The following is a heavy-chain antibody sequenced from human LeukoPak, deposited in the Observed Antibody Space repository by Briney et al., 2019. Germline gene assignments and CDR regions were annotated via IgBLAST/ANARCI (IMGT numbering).Heavy chain of an antibody. CDR1: GFTFSSYA. CDR2: ISYDGSNK. Sequence: PGGSLRLSCAASGFTFSSYAMHWVRQAPGKGLEWVAVISYDGSNKYYADSVKGRFTISRANSKNTLYLQMNSLRAEDTAVYYCARASQQQEGYYYDSSGFITGFDYWGQGTLVTVSS. D-gene: IGHD3-22*01. CDR3: ARASQQQEGYYYDSSGFITGFDY. J-gene: IGHJ4*02. V-gene: IGHV3-30*04.